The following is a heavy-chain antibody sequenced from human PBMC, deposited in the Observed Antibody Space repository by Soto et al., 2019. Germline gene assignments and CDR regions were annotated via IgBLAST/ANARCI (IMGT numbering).Heavy chain of an antibody. J-gene: IGHJ6*02. CDR1: GYTFTGYY. CDR2: INPNSGGT. CDR3: AREEIVVVPAAIIYYYYGMDV. V-gene: IGHV1-2*02. Sequence: QVQLVQSGAEVKKPGASVKVSCKASGYTFTGYYMHWVRQAPGQGLEWMGWINPNSGGTNYAQKFQGRVTMTRDTSISTAYMELSRLRSDDTAVYDCAREEIVVVPAAIIYYYYGMDVWGQGTTVTVSS. D-gene: IGHD2-2*02.